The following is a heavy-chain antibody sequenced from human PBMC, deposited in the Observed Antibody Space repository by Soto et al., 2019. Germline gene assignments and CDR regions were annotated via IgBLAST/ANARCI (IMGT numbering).Heavy chain of an antibody. D-gene: IGHD6-13*01. V-gene: IGHV1-69*01. CDR1: GGTFSSYA. J-gene: IGHJ3*02. CDR3: ARTYSGYSRAGNEAFDI. CDR2: IIPIFGTA. Sequence: QVQLVQSGAEVKKPGSSVKVSCKASGGTFSSYAISWVRQAPGQGLEWMGGIIPIFGTANYAQKFQGRGTITADESTSTAYMERSSLRSEDTAVDYCARTYSGYSRAGNEAFDIWGQGTMVTVSS.